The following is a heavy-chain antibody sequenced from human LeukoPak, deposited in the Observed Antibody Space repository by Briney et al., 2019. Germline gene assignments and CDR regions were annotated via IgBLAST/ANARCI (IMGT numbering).Heavy chain of an antibody. Sequence: PGGSLRLSCVASGFTFSSYEMFWVRQAPGKGLEWVSYISSSGSTIYYADSVKGRFTISRDNAKNSLYLQMNSLRAEDTAVYYCATWGYCSSTSCYSGPFDYWGQGTLVTVSS. CDR3: ATWGYCSSTSCYSGPFDY. CDR2: ISSSGSTI. CDR1: GFTFSSYE. V-gene: IGHV3-48*03. D-gene: IGHD2-2*01. J-gene: IGHJ4*02.